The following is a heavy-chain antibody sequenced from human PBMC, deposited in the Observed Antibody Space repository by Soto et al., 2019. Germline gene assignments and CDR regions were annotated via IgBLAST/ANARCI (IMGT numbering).Heavy chain of an antibody. V-gene: IGHV4-31*02. CDR3: ARMYSSGSGWFHP. Sequence: KTSETLSLTCSVSGYFIGAGGYYWSWIRHHPGKGLEWVGSFYSSGSIIYNPSLRSRVSISGDMSTNQFSMSLTSVTAADTARYYCARMYSSGSGWFHPWGQGTLV. CDR1: GYFIGAGGYY. D-gene: IGHD6-19*01. CDR2: FYSSGSI. J-gene: IGHJ5*02.